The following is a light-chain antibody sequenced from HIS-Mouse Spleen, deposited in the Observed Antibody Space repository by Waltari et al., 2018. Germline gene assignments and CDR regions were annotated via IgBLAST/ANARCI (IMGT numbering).Light chain of an antibody. J-gene: IGKJ2*01. V-gene: IGKV2-30*02. Sequence: DVVMTQSPLSLPVPLGQPASISCSSSQGPVHSDENTSLNCFQQRPGQSPRRLIYKVSNRDSVVPDRFSGSGSGTDFTLKISRVEAEDVGVYYCMQGTHWPITFGQGTKLEIK. CDR1: QGPVHSDENTS. CDR2: KVS. CDR3: MQGTHWPIT.